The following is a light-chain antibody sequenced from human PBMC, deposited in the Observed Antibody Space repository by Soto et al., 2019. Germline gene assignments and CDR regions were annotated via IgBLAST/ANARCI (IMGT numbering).Light chain of an antibody. CDR1: QTIGNY. CDR3: QPSYNTPRT. CDR2: AAS. J-gene: IGKJ1*01. V-gene: IGKV1-39*01. Sequence: DIQMTQAPSSLPASVGDRVTITCRASQTIGNYLNWYQQRPGKAPNLLISAASTLQSGVPSRFSGSGSGTDFTLTITSLQPEEFATYYCQPSYNTPRTFGQGTKVEIK.